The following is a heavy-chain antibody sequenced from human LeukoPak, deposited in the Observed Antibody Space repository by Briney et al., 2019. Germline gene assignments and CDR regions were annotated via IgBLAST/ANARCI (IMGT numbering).Heavy chain of an antibody. V-gene: IGHV4-39*01. CDR1: GFTVSNNY. Sequence: GSLRLSCAASGFTVSNNYMSWIRQPPGKGLEWIGSIYYSGSTYYNPSLKSRVTISVDTSKNQFSLKLSSVTAADTAVYYCARHVFRLRGYSYGHFDYWGQGTLVTVSS. CDR3: ARHVFRLRGYSYGHFDY. D-gene: IGHD5-18*01. CDR2: IYYSGST. J-gene: IGHJ4*02.